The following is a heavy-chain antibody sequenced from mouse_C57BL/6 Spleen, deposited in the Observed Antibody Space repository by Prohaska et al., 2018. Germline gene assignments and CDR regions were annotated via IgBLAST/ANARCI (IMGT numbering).Heavy chain of an antibody. V-gene: IGHV1-75*01. CDR1: GYTFTDYS. Sequence: QVQLQQSGPELVKPGASVNISCKASGYTFTDYSINWVEQRPGQGLEWIGWIFPGSGSTYYNKKFKGKATLTVDKAYSTAYMLLSSLSSEDSAVYFCARSGDGYYFDYWGKGTTLTVSS. CDR3: ARSGDGYYFDY. CDR2: IFPGSGST. J-gene: IGHJ2*01. D-gene: IGHD2-3*01.